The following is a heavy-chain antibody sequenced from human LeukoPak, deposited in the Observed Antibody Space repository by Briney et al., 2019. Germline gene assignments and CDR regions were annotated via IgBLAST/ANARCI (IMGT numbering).Heavy chain of an antibody. V-gene: IGHV1-3*01. CDR3: ARVYGSGSYDYYYGMDV. J-gene: IGHJ6*04. CDR1: GYTFTSYA. D-gene: IGHD3-10*01. CDR2: INANNGNT. Sequence: GASVKVSSKAPGYTFTSYAMHWGRQAPGQRLGWMGWINANNGNTKTSQKFQGRVTITRDTSASIDYMELSSLRSEDTAVYCCARVYGSGSYDYYYGMDVWVKGTTVTVSS.